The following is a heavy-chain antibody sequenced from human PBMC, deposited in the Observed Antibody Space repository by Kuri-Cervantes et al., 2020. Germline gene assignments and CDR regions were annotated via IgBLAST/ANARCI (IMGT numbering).Heavy chain of an antibody. CDR3: ATVKAYYDILTGYYSENYYFDY. CDR2: ISAYNGNT. D-gene: IGHD3-9*01. J-gene: IGHJ4*02. CDR1: GYTFTSYG. V-gene: IGHV1-18*01. Sequence: ASVKVSCKASGYTFTSYGISWVRQAPGQGLEWMGWISAYNGNTNYAQKLQGRVTMTTDTSTSTAYMELRSLGSEDTAVYYCATVKAYYDILTGYYSENYYFDYWGQGTLVTVSS.